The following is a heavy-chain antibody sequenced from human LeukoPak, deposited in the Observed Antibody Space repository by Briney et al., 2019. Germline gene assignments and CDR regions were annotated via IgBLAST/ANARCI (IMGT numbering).Heavy chain of an antibody. CDR3: SIWRRDYYYYYGMDV. D-gene: IGHD2-2*02. CDR2: IYTSGST. CDR1: GGSISSYY. J-gene: IGHJ6*02. Sequence: SETLSLTCTVSGGSISSYYWSWIRQPAGKGLEWIGRIYTSGSTNYNPSLKSRVTMSVDTSKNQFSLKLSSVTAADTAVYYCSIWRRDYYYYYGMDVWGQGTTVTVSS. V-gene: IGHV4-4*07.